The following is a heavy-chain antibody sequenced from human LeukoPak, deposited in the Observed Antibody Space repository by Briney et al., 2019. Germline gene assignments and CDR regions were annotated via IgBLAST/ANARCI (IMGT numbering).Heavy chain of an antibody. D-gene: IGHD5-18*01. J-gene: IGHJ4*02. Sequence: GGSLRLSCAASGFTFSSYSMNWVRQAPGKGLEWVSSISSSSTYIYYADSVTGRFTISRDNAKNSLYLQMSSLRAEDTAVYFCARRASTERGHSYGLDYWGQGALVTVSS. CDR3: ARRASTERGHSYGLDY. V-gene: IGHV3-21*01. CDR2: ISSSSTYI. CDR1: GFTFSSYS.